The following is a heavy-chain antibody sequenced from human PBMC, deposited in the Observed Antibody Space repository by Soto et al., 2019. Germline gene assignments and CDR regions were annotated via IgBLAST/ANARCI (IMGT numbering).Heavy chain of an antibody. CDR1: GGSISSGDYY. V-gene: IGHV4-30-4*01. CDR2: IYYSGST. Sequence: QVQLQESGPGLVKPSQTLSLTCTVSGGSISSGDYYWSWIRQPPGKGLEWIGYIYYSGSTYYNPALKSRVTISVDTSKNQFSLKLSSVTAADTAVYYCARGLPHYYDSSGYDAFDIWGQGTMVTVSS. J-gene: IGHJ3*02. D-gene: IGHD3-22*01. CDR3: ARGLPHYYDSSGYDAFDI.